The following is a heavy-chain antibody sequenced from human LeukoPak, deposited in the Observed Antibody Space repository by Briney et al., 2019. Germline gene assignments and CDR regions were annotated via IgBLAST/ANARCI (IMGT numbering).Heavy chain of an antibody. CDR2: MNPNSGNT. D-gene: IGHD3-10*01. V-gene: IGHV1-8*01. CDR3: AREGGSGIVYWFDP. J-gene: IGHJ5*02. CDR1: GYTFTSYD. Sequence: ASVKVSCKASGYTFTSYDINWVRQATGQGLEWMGWMNPNSGNTGYAQKFQGRVTMTRNTSISTAYMELSSLRSEDTAVYYCAREGGSGIVYWFDPWGQGILATVSS.